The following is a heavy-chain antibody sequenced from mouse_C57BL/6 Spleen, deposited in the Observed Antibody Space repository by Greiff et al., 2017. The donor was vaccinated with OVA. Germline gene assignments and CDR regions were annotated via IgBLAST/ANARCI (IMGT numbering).Heavy chain of an antibody. Sequence: VQLQQSGAELVRPGASVTLSCKASGYTFTDYEMHWVKQTPVHGLEWIGAIDPETGGTAYNQKFKGKAILTADKSSSTAYMELRSLTSEDSAVYYCTTIYYYAMDYWGQGTSVTVSS. V-gene: IGHV1-15*01. CDR3: TTIYYYAMDY. J-gene: IGHJ4*01. CDR1: GYTFTDYE. CDR2: IDPETGGT.